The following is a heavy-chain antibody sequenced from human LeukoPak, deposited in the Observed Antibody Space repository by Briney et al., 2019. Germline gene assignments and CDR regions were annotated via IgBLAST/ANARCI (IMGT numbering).Heavy chain of an antibody. CDR2: IYYSGRT. J-gene: IGHJ4*02. D-gene: IGHD6-6*01. CDR3: AREVGGSSFCDY. Sequence: PSETLSLTCTVSGGSIRTDGSYWAWIRQPPGKGLEWIGYIYYSGRTYYNPSLKSRVTISVDTSKNEFSLKLSSVTAADTAVYYCAREVGGSSFCDYWGQGTLVTVSS. CDR1: GGSIRTDGSY. V-gene: IGHV4-39*07.